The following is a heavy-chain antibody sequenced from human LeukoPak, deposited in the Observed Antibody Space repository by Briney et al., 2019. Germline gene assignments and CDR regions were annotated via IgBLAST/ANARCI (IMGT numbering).Heavy chain of an antibody. Sequence: GGSLRLSCAASGFIFNNYAMSWVRQAPGKGLEWVSSISTTGSTTYYADSVGGRFTISRDNSQNTLSLQMDSLTAADTAVYSCATYDLWTTYYTFQYWGQGTLVSVSS. J-gene: IGHJ4*02. D-gene: IGHD3-3*01. CDR3: ATYDLWTTYYTFQY. CDR2: ISTTGSTT. CDR1: GFIFNNYA. V-gene: IGHV3-23*01.